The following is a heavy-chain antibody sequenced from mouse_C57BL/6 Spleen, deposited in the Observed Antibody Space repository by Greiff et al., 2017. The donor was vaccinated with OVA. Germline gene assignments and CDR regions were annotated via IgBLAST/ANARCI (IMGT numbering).Heavy chain of an antibody. CDR2: IYPGSGST. CDR1: GYTFTSYW. Sequence: VKLQQPGAELAKPGASVKMSCKASGYTFTSYWITGVKQRPGQGLEWIGDIYPGSGSTNYNEKFKSKATLTVDTSSSTAYMQLSSLTSEDSAVYYCARTEDFDYWGQGTTLTVSS. V-gene: IGHV1-55*01. J-gene: IGHJ2*01. CDR3: ARTEDFDY.